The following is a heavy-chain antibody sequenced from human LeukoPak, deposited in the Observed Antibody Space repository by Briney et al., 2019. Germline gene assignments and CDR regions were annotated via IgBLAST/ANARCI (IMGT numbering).Heavy chain of an antibody. CDR3: ARGRNRDGEQQLGDAFDT. V-gene: IGHV4-30-2*01. Sequence: SETLSLTCAVSGGSISSGGYSWSWIRQPPGKGLEWIGYIYHSGSTYYNPSLKSRVTISVDRSKNQFSLRLSSVAAADTAVYYCARGRNRDGEQQLGDAFDTWGQGTMVTVSS. CDR2: IYHSGST. J-gene: IGHJ3*02. D-gene: IGHD6-13*01. CDR1: GGSISSGGYS.